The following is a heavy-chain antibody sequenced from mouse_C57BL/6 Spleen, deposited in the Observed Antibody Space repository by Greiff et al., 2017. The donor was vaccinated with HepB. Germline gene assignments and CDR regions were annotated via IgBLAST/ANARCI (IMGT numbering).Heavy chain of an antibody. CDR2: ISDGGSYT. CDR1: GFTFSSYA. J-gene: IGHJ4*01. CDR3: ARGDYAMDY. Sequence: EVQWVESGGGLVKPGGSLKLSCAASGFTFSSYAMSWVRQTPEKRLEWVATISDGGSYTYYPDNVKGRFTISRDNAKNNLYLQMSHLKSEDTAMYYCARGDYAMDYWGQGTSVTVSS. V-gene: IGHV5-4*01.